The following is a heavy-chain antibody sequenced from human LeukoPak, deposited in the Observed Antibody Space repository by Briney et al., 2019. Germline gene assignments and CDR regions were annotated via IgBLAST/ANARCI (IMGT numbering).Heavy chain of an antibody. CDR1: GYTLTELS. CDR2: FDPEDGET. Sequence: VASVKVSCKVSGYTLTELSMHWVRQAPGKGLEWMGGFDPEDGETIYAQKFQGRVTMTEDTSTDTAYMELSSLRSEDTAVYYCATAPRYCSSPSCYDPQFAYWGQGTLVTVSS. J-gene: IGHJ4*02. V-gene: IGHV1-24*01. CDR3: ATAPRYCSSPSCYDPQFAY. D-gene: IGHD2-2*01.